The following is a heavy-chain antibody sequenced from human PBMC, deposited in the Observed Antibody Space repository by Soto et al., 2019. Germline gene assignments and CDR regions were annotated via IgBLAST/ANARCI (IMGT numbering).Heavy chain of an antibody. CDR1: GFIFENFG. V-gene: IGHV3-23*01. D-gene: IGHD1-26*01. CDR3: AKNQGVELVPLATVDWFDP. CDR2: ISGSGFKK. J-gene: IGHJ5*02. Sequence: GGSLRLSCAASGFIFENFGMSWVRQAPGKGLEWIASISGSGFKKYYADSVKGRFTISRDNSKSTVYLELNNLSAEDTAVYHCAKNQGVELVPLATVDWFDPWGQGSVVTVSS.